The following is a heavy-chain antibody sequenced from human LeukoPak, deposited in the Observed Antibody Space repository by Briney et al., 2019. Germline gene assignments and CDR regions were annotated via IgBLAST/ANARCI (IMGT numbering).Heavy chain of an antibody. J-gene: IGHJ4*02. CDR1: GFTFSSYA. Sequence: GRSLRLSCAASGFTFSSYAMHWVRQAPGKGLEWVAVISYDGSNKYYADSVKGRFTISRDNSKNTLYLQMNSPRAEDTAVYYCARDRLGDRPSFFDYWGQGTLVTVSS. CDR3: ARDRLGDRPSFFDY. V-gene: IGHV3-30-3*01. CDR2: ISYDGSNK. D-gene: IGHD2-21*02.